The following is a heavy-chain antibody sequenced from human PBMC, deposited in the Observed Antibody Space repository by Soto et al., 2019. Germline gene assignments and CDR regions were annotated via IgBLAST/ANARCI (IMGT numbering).Heavy chain of an antibody. V-gene: IGHV4-59*01. Sequence: SETLSLTCAVSGGSLSPYYWNWIRQPPGKKLEWIGYAYSLGRPNYNPSLKRRVTMSLDTSKNQFSLELTSVTAADTAVYYWASGGGVDSSIMFEPWGKGIRVTVSS. CDR2: AYSLGRP. D-gene: IGHD2-8*02. CDR3: ASGGGVDSSIMFEP. J-gene: IGHJ5*02. CDR1: GGSLSPYY.